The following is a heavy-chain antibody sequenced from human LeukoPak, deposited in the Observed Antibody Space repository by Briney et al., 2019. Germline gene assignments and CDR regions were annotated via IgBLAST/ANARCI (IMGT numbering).Heavy chain of an antibody. D-gene: IGHD2-15*01. CDR1: GFTFSSYA. CDR2: ISGSGGST. V-gene: IGHV3-23*01. Sequence: GGSLRLSCAASGFTFSSYAMSWVRQAPGKGLEWVSAISGSGGSTYYADSVKGRVTISRDNSKNTLYLQMNSLRAEDTAVYYCAKTLVELLLGFDYWGQGTLVTVSS. CDR3: AKTLVELLLGFDY. J-gene: IGHJ4*02.